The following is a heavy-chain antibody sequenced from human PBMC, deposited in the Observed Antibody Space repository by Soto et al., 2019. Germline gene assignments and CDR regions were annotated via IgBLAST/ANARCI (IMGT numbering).Heavy chain of an antibody. V-gene: IGHV4-31*03. D-gene: IGHD2-15*01. CDR2: IYYSGST. CDR3: ARDRAAATPRYYMDV. Sequence: PSETLSLTCTVSGGSISSGGYYWSWIRQHPGKGLEWIGYIYYSGSTYYNPSLKSRVTISVDTSKNQFSLKLSSVTAADTAVYYCARDRAAATPRYYMDVWGKWTTVTVSS. J-gene: IGHJ6*03. CDR1: GGSISSGGYY.